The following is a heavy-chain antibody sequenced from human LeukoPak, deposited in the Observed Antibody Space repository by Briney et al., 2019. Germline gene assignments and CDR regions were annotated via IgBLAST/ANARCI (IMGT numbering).Heavy chain of an antibody. CDR2: IIPIFGTA. V-gene: IGHV1-69*06. J-gene: IGHJ6*03. CDR3: ARATRDPIYYYYYYMDV. Sequence: GSSVKVSCKASGGTFSSYAISWVRQAPGQGLEWMGGIIPIFGTANYAQKFQGRVAITADKSTSTAYMELSSLRSEDTAVYYCARATRDPIYYYYYYMDVWGKGTTVTVSS. CDR1: GGTFSSYA.